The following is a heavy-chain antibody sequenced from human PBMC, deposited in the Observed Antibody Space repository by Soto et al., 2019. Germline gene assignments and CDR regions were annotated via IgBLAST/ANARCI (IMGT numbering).Heavy chain of an antibody. V-gene: IGHV4-30-2*01. D-gene: IGHD6-13*01. J-gene: IGHJ4*02. CDR3: ASSHAGAHITAAVH. CDR1: GGSISSGGYS. CDR2: IYHSGST. Sequence: QLQLQESGSGLVKPSQTLSLTCAVSGGSISSGGYSWSWIRQPPGKGLEWIGYIYHSGSTYYHPSLKSRVTISVDRSKNQFSRKLSSVTAADTAVYYCASSHAGAHITAAVHWGQGTLVTVSS.